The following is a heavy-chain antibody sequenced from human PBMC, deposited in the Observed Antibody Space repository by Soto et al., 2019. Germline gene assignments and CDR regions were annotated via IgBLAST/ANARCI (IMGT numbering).Heavy chain of an antibody. CDR3: ARGGASEF. CDR1: GFTLSSHY. CDR2: MNPDGREK. V-gene: IGHV3-7*05. D-gene: IGHD1-26*01. J-gene: IGHJ4*02. Sequence: EVQLVESGGGLVQPGGSLRLSCAVSGFTLSSHYMSWVRQAPGQGLEWVAAMNPDGREKYYVDSLKGRFTISREDAQKSLYLEMSSLRVEETAVYYCARGGASEFWGQGTLVAVSS.